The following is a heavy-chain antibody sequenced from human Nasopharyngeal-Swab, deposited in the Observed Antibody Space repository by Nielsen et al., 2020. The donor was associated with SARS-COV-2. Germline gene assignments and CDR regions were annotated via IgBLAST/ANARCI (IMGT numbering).Heavy chain of an antibody. CDR3: ARVVTWGYSYGYGGTHVAHGIYFDY. Sequence: WIRQSPGKGLEWIGEINHSGSTNYNPSLKSRVTISVDTSKNQFSLKLSSVTAADTAVYYCARVVTWGYSYGYGGTHVAHGIYFDYWGQGTLVTVSS. V-gene: IGHV4-34*01. CDR2: INHSGST. J-gene: IGHJ4*02. D-gene: IGHD5-18*01.